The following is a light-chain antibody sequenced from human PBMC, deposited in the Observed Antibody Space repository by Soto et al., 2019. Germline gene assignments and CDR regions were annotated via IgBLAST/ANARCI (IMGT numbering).Light chain of an antibody. J-gene: IGKJ1*01. CDR3: QQYHTYRT. CDR2: DAS. Sequence: IQMPQAPSTLSASIGDRVIITCRASQSISHWLAWYQQKPGKAPKLLISDASILESGVPSRFSGSTSGTEFTLTISSLQPDDFATYYCQQYHTYRTFGQGTSVDIK. CDR1: QSISHW. V-gene: IGKV1-5*01.